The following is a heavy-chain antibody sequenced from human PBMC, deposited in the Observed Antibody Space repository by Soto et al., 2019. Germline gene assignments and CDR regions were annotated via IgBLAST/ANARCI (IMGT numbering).Heavy chain of an antibody. Sequence: GGSLRLSCAASGFTFRSYAVHWVRQAPGKGLEWVAVISYDGSNKYYADSVKGRFTISRDNSKNTLYLQMNSLRAEDTAVYYCARSKWLLYYFDYWGQGTLVTVSS. J-gene: IGHJ4*02. CDR1: GFTFRSYA. CDR3: ARSKWLLYYFDY. CDR2: ISYDGSNK. D-gene: IGHD3-22*01. V-gene: IGHV3-30-3*01.